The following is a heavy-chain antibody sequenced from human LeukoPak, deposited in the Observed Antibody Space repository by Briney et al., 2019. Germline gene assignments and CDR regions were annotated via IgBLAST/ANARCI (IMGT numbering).Heavy chain of an antibody. J-gene: IGHJ4*02. CDR2: ISSSGSTI. Sequence: PGGSLRLSCAASGFTFSDYYMSWIRQAPGKGLEWVSYISSSGSTIYYADSVKGRFTISRDNAKNSAYLQMNSLRVEDTAMYYCVRDAWFGKSRAGGQGTLVTVSP. D-gene: IGHD3-10*01. V-gene: IGHV3-11*04. CDR1: GFTFSDYY. CDR3: VRDAWFGKSRA.